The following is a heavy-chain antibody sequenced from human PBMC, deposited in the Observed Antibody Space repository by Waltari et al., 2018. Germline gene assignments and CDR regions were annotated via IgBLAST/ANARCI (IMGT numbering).Heavy chain of an antibody. D-gene: IGHD2-21*01. CDR3: ARGRDVFANFDYNWFDP. Sequence: QVQLVQSGAEVLKPGASVKVSCQAAGYTFINYALNCGRQAAGQGLDWMGWVNPNTGATAYAQKFQGRITMTWDTSISTAYRELTNLRSDDTAVLYCARGRDVFANFDYNWFDPWGQGTLVTVSS. CDR1: GYTFINYA. CDR2: VNPNTGAT. V-gene: IGHV1-8*02. J-gene: IGHJ5*02.